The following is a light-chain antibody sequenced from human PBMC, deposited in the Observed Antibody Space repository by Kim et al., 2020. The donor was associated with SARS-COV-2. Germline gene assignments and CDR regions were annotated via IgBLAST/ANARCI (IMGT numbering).Light chain of an antibody. Sequence: SLSPGERATLSCRASQSVSSSYLAWYQQKTGQAPRLLIYGASSRATGIPDRFSGSGSGTDFTLTISRLEPEDFAVYYCQQYGSSQTFGQGTKLEI. CDR1: QSVSSSY. CDR3: QQYGSSQT. V-gene: IGKV3-20*01. J-gene: IGKJ2*01. CDR2: GAS.